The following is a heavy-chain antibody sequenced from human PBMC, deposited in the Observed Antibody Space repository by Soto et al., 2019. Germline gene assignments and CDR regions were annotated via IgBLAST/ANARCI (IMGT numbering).Heavy chain of an antibody. CDR1: GYTLTELS. CDR3: AGTRKGQWNDAFDI. V-gene: IGHV1-24*01. D-gene: IGHD1-1*01. J-gene: IGHJ3*02. CDR2: FDPEDGET. Sequence: ASVKVSCKVSGYTLTELSMHWVRQAPGKGLEWMGGFDPEDGETIYAQKFQGRVTMTEDTSTDTAYMELSSLRSEDTAVYYCAGTRKGQWNDAFDIWGQGTMVTVAS.